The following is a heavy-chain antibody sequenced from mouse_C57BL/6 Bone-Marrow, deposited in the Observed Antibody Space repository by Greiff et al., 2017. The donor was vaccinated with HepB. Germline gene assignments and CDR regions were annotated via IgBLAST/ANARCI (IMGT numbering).Heavy chain of an antibody. V-gene: IGHV2-2*01. CDR3: ARGIKTSPYYPMDY. Sequence: VQLQESGPGLVQPSQSLSITCTVSGFSLTSYGVHWVRQSPGKGLEWLGVIWSGGSTDYNAAFISRLSISKDNSKSQVFFKMNSLQADDTAIYYCARGIKTSPYYPMDYWGQGTSVTVSS. CDR2: IWSGGST. CDR1: GFSLTSYG. D-gene: IGHD2-4*01. J-gene: IGHJ4*01.